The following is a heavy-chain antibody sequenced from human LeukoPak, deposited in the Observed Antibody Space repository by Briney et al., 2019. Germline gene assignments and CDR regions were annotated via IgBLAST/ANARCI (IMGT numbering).Heavy chain of an antibody. V-gene: IGHV4-59*01. CDR1: GGSISSYY. Sequence: PSETLSLTCTVSGGSISSYYWSWIRQPPGKGLEWIGYIYYSGSTNYNPSLKSRVTISVDTSKNQFSLKLSSVTAADTAVYYCARGYRTDAFDIWGRGTMVTVSS. D-gene: IGHD1-14*01. CDR3: ARGYRTDAFDI. J-gene: IGHJ3*02. CDR2: IYYSGST.